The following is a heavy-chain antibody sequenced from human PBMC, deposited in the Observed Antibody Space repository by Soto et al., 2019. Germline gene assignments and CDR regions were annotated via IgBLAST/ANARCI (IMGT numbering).Heavy chain of an antibody. D-gene: IGHD6-19*01. J-gene: IGHJ2*01. Sequence: ESGGGVVQPGRSLRLSCAASGFTFSSYGMHWVRQAPGKGLEWVAVISYDGSNKYYADSVKGRFTISRDNSKNTLYLQMNSLRAEDTAVYYCAKVSVAGTSSWYFDLWGRGTLVTVSS. CDR3: AKVSVAGTSSWYFDL. CDR2: ISYDGSNK. CDR1: GFTFSSYG. V-gene: IGHV3-30*18.